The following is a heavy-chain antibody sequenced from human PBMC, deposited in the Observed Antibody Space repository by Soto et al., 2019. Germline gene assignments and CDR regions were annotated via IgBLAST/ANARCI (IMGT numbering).Heavy chain of an antibody. J-gene: IGHJ6*02. CDR3: AKDSYGFSHYYDMDV. V-gene: IGHV3-30*18. D-gene: IGHD5-18*01. CDR1: GFTFRTHG. Sequence: QVQLVESGGGVVQPGRSLRLSCVASGFTFRTHGMHWVRQAPGKGLEWVAVISYDGSDKYYGDSVKGRFFISRDNSKNTLDLQMNRLRAEDTAVYFCAKDSYGFSHYYDMDVWGQGTTVTVSS. CDR2: ISYDGSDK.